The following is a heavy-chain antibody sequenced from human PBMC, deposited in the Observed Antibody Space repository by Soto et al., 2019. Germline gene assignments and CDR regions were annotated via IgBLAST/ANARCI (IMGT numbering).Heavy chain of an antibody. Sequence: QVQLQESGPGLVKPSETLSLTCTVSGGSVSSGSYYWSWIRQPPGKGLEWIGYIYYSGSTNYNPSLKSRVTIPVDTSKNQFSLKLSSVTAADTAVYYCASVGGSSAYYYYYGMDVWGQGTTVTVSS. CDR2: IYYSGST. CDR3: ASVGGSSAYYYYYGMDV. J-gene: IGHJ6*02. V-gene: IGHV4-61*01. CDR1: GGSVSSGSYY. D-gene: IGHD6-6*01.